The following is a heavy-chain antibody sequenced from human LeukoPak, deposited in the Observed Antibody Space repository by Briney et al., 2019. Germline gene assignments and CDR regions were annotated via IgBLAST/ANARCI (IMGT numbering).Heavy chain of an antibody. Sequence: PGGSLRLSCAASGFTFSSYSMNWVRQAPGKGLEWGSSISSSSSYIYYADSVKGRFTISRDNAKNSLYLQMNSLRAEHTAVYYCARDFTDTAMVTNFDYWGQGTLVTVSS. J-gene: IGHJ4*02. CDR3: ARDFTDTAMVTNFDY. D-gene: IGHD5-18*01. CDR2: ISSSSSYI. V-gene: IGHV3-21*01. CDR1: GFTFSSYS.